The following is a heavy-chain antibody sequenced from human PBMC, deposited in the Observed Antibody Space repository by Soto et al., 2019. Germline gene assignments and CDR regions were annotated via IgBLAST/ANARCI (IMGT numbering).Heavy chain of an antibody. Sequence: SVKVSCKASGGTFSGYAISWVRQAPGQGLEWMGGIIPIFGTANYAQKFQGRVTITADTSTSTAYMELRSLRSDDTAVYYCARDVAGPGGLRSVDPWGQGTLVTVS. J-gene: IGHJ5*02. CDR3: ARDVAGPGGLRSVDP. V-gene: IGHV1-69*06. D-gene: IGHD2-15*01. CDR1: GGTFSGYA. CDR2: IIPIFGTA.